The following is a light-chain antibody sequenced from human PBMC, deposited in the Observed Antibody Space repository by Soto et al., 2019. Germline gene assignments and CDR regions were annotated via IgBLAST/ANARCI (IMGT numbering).Light chain of an antibody. J-gene: IGKJ1*01. Sequence: EIVMTQSPATLSVSPGERATLSCRASQNISSNLAWYQQKPGQAPRVLIDGASTRATGIPARFSGSGSGTEFTLTISSLQSEDFAVYYCQQYGTSPRTFGQGTKVEIK. CDR2: GAS. CDR1: QNISSN. V-gene: IGKV3D-15*02. CDR3: QQYGTSPRT.